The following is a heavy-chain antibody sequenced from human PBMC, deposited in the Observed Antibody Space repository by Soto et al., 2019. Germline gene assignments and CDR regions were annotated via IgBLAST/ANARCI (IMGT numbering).Heavy chain of an antibody. V-gene: IGHV3-43*01. CDR3: AKDTAMLTAYYFEY. D-gene: IGHD5-18*01. J-gene: IGHJ4*02. Sequence: EVQLVESGGVVVQPGGSLRLSCAASGFTFDDYTMHWVRQAPGKGLEWVSLISWDGGSTYYADSVKGRFTISRDNSKNSLYLQMNSLRTEDTALYYCAKDTAMLTAYYFEYWGQGTLVTVSS. CDR2: ISWDGGST. CDR1: GFTFDDYT.